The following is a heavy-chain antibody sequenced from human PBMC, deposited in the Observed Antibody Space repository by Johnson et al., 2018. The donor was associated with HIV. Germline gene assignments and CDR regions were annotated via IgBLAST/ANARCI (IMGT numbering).Heavy chain of an antibody. J-gene: IGHJ3*02. CDR2: IYSGGST. D-gene: IGHD3-22*01. CDR1: GFTVSSNY. CDR3: ARVVVITYHDAFDI. V-gene: IGHV3-53*01. Sequence: MQLVESGGGLVQPGGSLRLSCAASGFTVSSNYMSWVRQAPGKGLAWVSVIYSGGSTYYADSVKGRFTISRDHSKNTLYLQMNSLRAEDTAVYYCARVVVITYHDAFDIWGQGTMVTVSS.